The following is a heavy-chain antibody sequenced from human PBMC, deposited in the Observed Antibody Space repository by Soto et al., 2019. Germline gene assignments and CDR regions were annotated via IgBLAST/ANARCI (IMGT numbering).Heavy chain of an antibody. CDR1: GFTFSSYS. CDR2: ISSSSSYI. D-gene: IGHD4-17*01. Sequence: GGSLRLSCAASGFTFSSYSMNWVRQAPGKGLEWVSSISSSSSYIYYADSVKGRFTISRDNAKNSLYLQMNSLRAEDTAVYYCARDGLGDYVFDYWGQGTLVTVSS. V-gene: IGHV3-21*01. CDR3: ARDGLGDYVFDY. J-gene: IGHJ4*02.